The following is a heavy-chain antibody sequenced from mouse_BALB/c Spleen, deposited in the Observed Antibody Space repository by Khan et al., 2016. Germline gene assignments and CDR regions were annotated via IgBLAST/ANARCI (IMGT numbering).Heavy chain of an antibody. CDR2: ISSGGNYT. CDR1: GFTFSSYT. CDR3: TRDSSGGFAY. J-gene: IGHJ3*01. Sequence: EVELVESGGGLVKPGGSLKLSCAASGFTFSSYTMSWVRQTPEKRLEWVATISSGGNYTYYPDTVKGRFTISRDNAKHTLYLQMSSLKSEDTARYYCTRDSSGGFAYWGQGTLVTVSA. V-gene: IGHV5-6-4*01. D-gene: IGHD3-1*01.